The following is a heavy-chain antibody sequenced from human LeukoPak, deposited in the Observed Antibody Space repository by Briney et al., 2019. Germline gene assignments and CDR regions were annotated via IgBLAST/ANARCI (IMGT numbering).Heavy chain of an antibody. Sequence: GGSLRLSCAASGFTFSSYSMNWVRQAPGKGLEWVSYISSSSSTIYYADSVKCRFTISRDNAKNSQYLQMNSLRAEDTAVYYCARDILTGFVYWGQGTLVTVSS. CDR2: ISSSSSTI. V-gene: IGHV3-48*01. D-gene: IGHD3-9*01. J-gene: IGHJ4*02. CDR1: GFTFSSYS. CDR3: ARDILTGFVY.